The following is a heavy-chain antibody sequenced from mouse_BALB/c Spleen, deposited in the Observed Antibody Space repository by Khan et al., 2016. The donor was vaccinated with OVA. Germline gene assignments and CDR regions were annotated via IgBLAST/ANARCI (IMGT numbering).Heavy chain of an antibody. J-gene: IGHJ2*01. D-gene: IGHD2-13*01. Sequence: EVELVESGGGLVQPGGSRKLSCAASGFTFSGFGMHWVRQAPEKGLEWVASISSGSSTIYYSDTVKGRFTISIDYPKNTLFLQMASLRSEDTAMYYCARNGDYYFDYWGQGTTLTVSS. CDR3: ARNGDYYFDY. CDR1: GFTFSGFG. V-gene: IGHV5-17*02. CDR2: ISSGSSTI.